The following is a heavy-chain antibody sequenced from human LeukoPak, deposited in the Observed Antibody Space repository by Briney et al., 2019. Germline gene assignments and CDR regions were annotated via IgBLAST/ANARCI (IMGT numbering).Heavy chain of an antibody. Sequence: SETLSLTCNVSGDPLNDNLYYWGWIRQSPGKGLEWIGAFYSSGSTSSHSSLKSRVTISVDTSRTQLSLKLDSVTDTETAVYYCFRDWRFCRSFFYSWGPGILVTVSS. CDR2: FYSSGST. D-gene: IGHD3-3*01. J-gene: IGHJ4*02. CDR1: GDPLNDNLYY. CDR3: FRDWRFCRSFFYS. V-gene: IGHV4-39*07.